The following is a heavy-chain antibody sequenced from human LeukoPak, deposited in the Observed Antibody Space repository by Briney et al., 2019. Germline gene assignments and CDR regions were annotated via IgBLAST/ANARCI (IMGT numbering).Heavy chain of an antibody. Sequence: SVKVSCKASGGTFSSYAISWVRQAPGQGLEWMGRIIPNFGIAKYAQKFKGRVTITADKSTSTAYMELSSLRSEDTAVYYCARAASQGPPYYFDYWGQGTLVTVSS. CDR3: ARAASQGPPYYFDY. CDR1: GGTFSSYA. J-gene: IGHJ4*02. CDR2: IIPNFGIA. V-gene: IGHV1-69*04.